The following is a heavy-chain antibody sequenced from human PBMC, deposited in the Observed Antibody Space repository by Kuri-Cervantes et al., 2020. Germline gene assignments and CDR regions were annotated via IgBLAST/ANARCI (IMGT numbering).Heavy chain of an antibody. V-gene: IGHV3-30-3*01. D-gene: IGHD3-22*01. Sequence: GESLKISCSASGFTFSSYAKHWVRQAPGKGLEWVAVISYDGSNKYYADPVKGRFTISRDNSKNTLYPQLNSLRAEGTAVYYCASLAVVVVQPYYYGVDGWGQGTTVTVSS. CDR2: ISYDGSNK. CDR3: ASLAVVVVQPYYYGVDG. J-gene: IGHJ6*02. CDR1: GFTFSSYA.